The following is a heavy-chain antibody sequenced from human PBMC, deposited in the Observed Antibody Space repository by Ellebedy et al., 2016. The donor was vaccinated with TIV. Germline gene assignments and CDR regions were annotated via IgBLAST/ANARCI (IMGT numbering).Heavy chain of an antibody. CDR2: IDPSDSYT. V-gene: IGHV5-10-1*01. CDR3: ARRHYDILTGYYGGFDY. J-gene: IGHJ4*02. D-gene: IGHD3-9*01. CDR1: GYSFTSYW. Sequence: GGSLRLSXKGSGYSFTSYWISWVRQMPGKGLEWMGRIDPSDSYTNYSPSFQGHVTISADKSISTAYLQWSSLKASDTAMYYCARRHYDILTGYYGGFDYWGQGTLVTVSS.